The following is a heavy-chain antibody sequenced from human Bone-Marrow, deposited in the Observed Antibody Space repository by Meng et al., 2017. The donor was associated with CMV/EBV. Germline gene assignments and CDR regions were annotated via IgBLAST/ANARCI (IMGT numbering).Heavy chain of an antibody. J-gene: IGHJ6*02. CDR2: IYYSGST. Sequence: SETLSLTCTVSGGSISSSSYYWGWIRQPPGKGLEWIGTIYYSGSTYYNPSLKSRVTISLDTSKNRFSLNLNSVTAADTAVYYCARAPKYYYYAMDVWGQGTTVTVSS. V-gene: IGHV4-39*07. CDR1: GGSISSSSYY. CDR3: ARAPKYYYYAMDV.